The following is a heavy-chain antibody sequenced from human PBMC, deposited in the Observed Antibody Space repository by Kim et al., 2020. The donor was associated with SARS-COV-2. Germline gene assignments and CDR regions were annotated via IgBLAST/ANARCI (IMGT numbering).Heavy chain of an antibody. D-gene: IGHD1-1*01. Sequence: GGSLRLSCEASGFTFSSYWMTWVRQAPGKGLEWVATIKPDGSEKYFVDSVKGRFTISRDNARKSLYLQMNSLSAEDTAVYYCARTNDYMFEYWGQGTLVTVSS. CDR1: GFTFSSYW. CDR2: IKPDGSEK. CDR3: ARTNDYMFEY. J-gene: IGHJ4*02. V-gene: IGHV3-7*01.